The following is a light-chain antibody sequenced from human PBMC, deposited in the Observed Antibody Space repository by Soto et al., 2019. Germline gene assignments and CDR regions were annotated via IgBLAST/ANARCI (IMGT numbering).Light chain of an antibody. J-gene: IGLJ1*01. V-gene: IGLV2-14*01. CDR3: SSYTSSSSYV. Sequence: QSALTQPASVSGSPGQSITISCTGTSSDVGTYNSVSWYQQYPGKAPKLMIHDVSNRPSGVSNRFSGSKSGNPASLTISGLQAEDEADYYCSSYTSSSSYVFGSGTKVTVL. CDR1: SSDVGTYNS. CDR2: DVS.